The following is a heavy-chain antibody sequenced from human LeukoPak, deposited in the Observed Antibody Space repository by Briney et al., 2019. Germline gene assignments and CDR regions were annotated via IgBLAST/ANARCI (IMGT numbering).Heavy chain of an antibody. CDR2: ISYDGSNK. J-gene: IGHJ6*02. Sequence: GRSLRLSCAASGFTFSSYAMHWVRQAPGKGLEWVAVISYDGSNKYYADSVKGRFTISRDNSKNTLYLQMNSLRAEDTAVYYCARARYGMDVWGQGTTVTVSS. V-gene: IGHV3-30-3*01. CDR3: ARARYGMDV. CDR1: GFTFSSYA.